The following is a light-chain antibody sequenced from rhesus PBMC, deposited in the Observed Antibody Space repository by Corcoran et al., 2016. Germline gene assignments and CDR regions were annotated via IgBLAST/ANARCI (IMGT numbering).Light chain of an antibody. V-gene: IGKV1S14*01. J-gene: IGKJ4*01. CDR3: QQHHDCPLT. Sequence: DIQMTQSPSALSASVGDTVTITCRASQDISSHLAWDQQKPGKAPKPLIYFTSNLQSGVPSRFSGSGSGTDFTLSISRLQPEDFAVYYCQQHHDCPLTFGRGTKVEIK. CDR1: QDISSH. CDR2: FTS.